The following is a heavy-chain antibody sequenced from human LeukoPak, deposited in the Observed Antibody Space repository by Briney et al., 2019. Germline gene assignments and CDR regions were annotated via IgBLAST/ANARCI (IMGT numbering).Heavy chain of an antibody. V-gene: IGHV3-48*01. CDR3: AREALDGYCSSSSCYLIDY. J-gene: IGHJ4*02. Sequence: GGSLRLSCSASGFTFSAYSMNWVRQALGKGLEWVSYISGDSGTIYYADSVLGRFTISRDNAKNSLFLQMNSLRAEDTAVYYCAREALDGYCSSSSCYLIDYWGQGTLVTVSS. D-gene: IGHD2-2*03. CDR1: GFTFSAYS. CDR2: ISGDSGTI.